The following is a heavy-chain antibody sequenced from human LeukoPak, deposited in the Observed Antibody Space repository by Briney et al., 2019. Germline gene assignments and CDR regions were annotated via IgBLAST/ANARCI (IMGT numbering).Heavy chain of an antibody. CDR3: ARVGYYDSSDYYHEDGFDI. CDR1: GFTFEDYG. J-gene: IGHJ3*02. CDR2: IDRNGDST. Sequence: GGSLRLSCAASGFTFEDYGMSWVRQGPGKGLEWVSAIDRNGDSTGYADSVKGRFTISRDNAKNSLYLQMNSLRAEDTAVYYCARVGYYDSSDYYHEDGFDIWGQGTMVTVSS. D-gene: IGHD3-22*01. V-gene: IGHV3-20*04.